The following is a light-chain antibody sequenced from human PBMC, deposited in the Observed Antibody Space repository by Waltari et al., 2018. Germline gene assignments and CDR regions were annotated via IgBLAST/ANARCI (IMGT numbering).Light chain of an antibody. Sequence: QSALTQPASVSGSPGQSITISCTGTSSDVGSYNYVPWYQQHPGKTPRLMICEVNNRSSGVSNRFSASTSGDTAALTISGLQAEDEADYYCCSFTTTNTWVFGGGTKLTVL. V-gene: IGLV2-14*01. CDR3: CSFTTTNTWV. J-gene: IGLJ2*01. CDR2: EVN. CDR1: SSDVGSYNY.